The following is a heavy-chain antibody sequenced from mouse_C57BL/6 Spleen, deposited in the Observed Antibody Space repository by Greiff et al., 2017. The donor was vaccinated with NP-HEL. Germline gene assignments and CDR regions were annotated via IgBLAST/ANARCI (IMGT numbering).Heavy chain of an antibody. Sequence: VQLQQPGAELVKPGASVKLSCKASGYTFTSYWMHWVKQRPGQGLEWIGMIHPNSGSTNYNEKFKSKATLTVDKSSSTAYMQLSSLTSEDSAVYYCARFYYGSSYDFDDWGQGTTLTVSS. CDR1: GYTFTSYW. J-gene: IGHJ2*01. D-gene: IGHD1-1*01. CDR3: ARFYYGSSYDFDD. V-gene: IGHV1-64*01. CDR2: IHPNSGST.